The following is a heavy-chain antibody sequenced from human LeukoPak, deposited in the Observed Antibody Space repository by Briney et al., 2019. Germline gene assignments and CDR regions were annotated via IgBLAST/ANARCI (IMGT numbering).Heavy chain of an antibody. V-gene: IGHV3-66*01. D-gene: IGHD3-10*01. CDR1: GFTVRNNY. CDR2: IYSGGST. CDR3: ATGERMVRGDGVDY. Sequence: PGGSLRLSCAASGFTVRNNYMSWVRQAPGKGLEWVSVIYSGGSTYYADSVKGRFTISRDNSKNTLYLQMNSLRAEDTAVYFCATGERMVRGDGVDYWGQGTLVTVSP. J-gene: IGHJ4*02.